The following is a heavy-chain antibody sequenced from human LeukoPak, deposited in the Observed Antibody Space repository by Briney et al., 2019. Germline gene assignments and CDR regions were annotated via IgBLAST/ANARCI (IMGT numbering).Heavy chain of an antibody. CDR3: ARVRYSGYGGYYYGMDV. CDR1: GFTFSSYW. CDR2: INSDGIST. D-gene: IGHD5-12*01. V-gene: IGHV3-74*01. J-gene: IGHJ6*02. Sequence: GGSLRLSCAASGFTFSSYWMYWVRQAPGKGLVWVSRINSDGISTSYADFVKGRFTISRDNAKNTLYLQMNSLRVEDTAVYYCARVRYSGYGGYYYGMDVWGQGTTVTVSS.